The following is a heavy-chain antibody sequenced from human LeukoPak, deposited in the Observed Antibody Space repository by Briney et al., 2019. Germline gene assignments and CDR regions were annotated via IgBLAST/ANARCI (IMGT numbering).Heavy chain of an antibody. Sequence: ASVKVSCKASGYTFTGYFMHWVRQATGQGLEWMGWMNPNSGNTGYAQKFQGRVTMTRNTPISTAYMELSSLRSEDTAVYYCARDYIAAAGTPSDYYYYYYMDVWGKGTTVTISS. CDR1: GYTFTGYF. D-gene: IGHD6-13*01. J-gene: IGHJ6*03. V-gene: IGHV1-8*02. CDR2: MNPNSGNT. CDR3: ARDYIAAAGTPSDYYYYYYMDV.